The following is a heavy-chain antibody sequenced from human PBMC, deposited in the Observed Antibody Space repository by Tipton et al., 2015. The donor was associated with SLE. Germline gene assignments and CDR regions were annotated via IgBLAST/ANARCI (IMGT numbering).Heavy chain of an antibody. D-gene: IGHD3-22*01. J-gene: IGHJ6*02. CDR3: AREWYYYDSSGYPDV. V-gene: IGHV4-4*07. CDR2: IYTSGST. CDR1: GGSFSGYY. Sequence: TLSLTCAVYGGSFSGYYWSWIRQPAGKGLEWIGRIYTSGSTNYNPSLKSRVTMSVDTSKNQFSLKLSSVTAADTAVYYCAREWYYYDSSGYPDVWGQGTTVTVSS.